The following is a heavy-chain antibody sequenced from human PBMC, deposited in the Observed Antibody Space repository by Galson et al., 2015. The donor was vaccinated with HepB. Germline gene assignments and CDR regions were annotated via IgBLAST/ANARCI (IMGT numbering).Heavy chain of an antibody. CDR2: IYYSGST. D-gene: IGHD3-10*01. CDR3: ARGRVWFGESTYYYYGMDV. Sequence: LVKPTQTLTLTCTVSGGSISSGDYYWSWIRQPPGKGLEWIGYIYYSGSTYCNPSLKSRVTISVDTSKNQFSLKLTSVTAADTAVYYCARGRVWFGESTYYYYGMDVWGQGTTVTISS. J-gene: IGHJ6*02. CDR1: GGSISSGDYY. V-gene: IGHV4-30-4*01.